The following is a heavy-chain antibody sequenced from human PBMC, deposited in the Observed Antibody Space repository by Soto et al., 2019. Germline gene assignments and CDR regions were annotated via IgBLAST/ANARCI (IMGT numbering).Heavy chain of an antibody. Sequence: SVKVSCKASGCTFSSYAISWVRQAPGQGLEWMGGIIPIFGTANYAQKFQGRVTITADTSTSTAYMELSSLRSDDTAVYYCARRPLRGSPVDYWGQGTLVTVSS. J-gene: IGHJ4*02. CDR1: GCTFSSYA. CDR3: ARRPLRGSPVDY. CDR2: IIPIFGTA. V-gene: IGHV1-69*06. D-gene: IGHD1-26*01.